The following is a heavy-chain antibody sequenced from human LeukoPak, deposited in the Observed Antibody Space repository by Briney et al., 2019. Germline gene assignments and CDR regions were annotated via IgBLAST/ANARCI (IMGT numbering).Heavy chain of an antibody. Sequence: GGSLRLSCGVSGFTFSGFWMSWSRQAPGKGLEWVASINSDGSEGYYADVVKGRFTISRDSAKNSLYLQINSLRAEDTAVYYCARSSYSSSSSVWGQGTMVTVSS. CDR1: GFTFSGFW. CDR3: ARSSYSSSSSV. J-gene: IGHJ3*01. V-gene: IGHV3-7*03. CDR2: INSDGSEG. D-gene: IGHD6-6*01.